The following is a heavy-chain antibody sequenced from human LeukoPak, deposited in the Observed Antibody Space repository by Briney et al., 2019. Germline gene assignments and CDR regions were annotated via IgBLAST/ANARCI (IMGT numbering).Heavy chain of an antibody. J-gene: IGHJ4*02. CDR2: IYSSGST. CDR1: GGAVSSCH. V-gene: IGHV4-4*07. Sequence: PSETLSLTCAVSGGAVSSCHWSWLRQPAGKGLEWIGSIYSSGSTSYNPSLKSRVTMSVDTSKKQFSLKLSSVTAADTAVYYCARDNGLRFFDYWGQGTLVTVSS. CDR3: ARDNGLRFFDY. D-gene: IGHD3-3*01.